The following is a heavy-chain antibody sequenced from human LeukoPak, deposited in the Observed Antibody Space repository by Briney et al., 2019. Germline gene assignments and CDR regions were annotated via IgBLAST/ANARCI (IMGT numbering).Heavy chain of an antibody. CDR3: ARATRRNYYYDSSGYLFDY. D-gene: IGHD3-22*01. J-gene: IGHJ4*02. CDR1: GFTVSSNY. Sequence: GGSLRLSCAASGFTVSSNYMSWVRQAPGNGLEWVSVIYSGGSTYYADSVKGRFTISRDNSKNTLYLQMNSLRAENTAVYYCARATRRNYYYDSSGYLFDYWGQGTLVTVSS. CDR2: IYSGGST. V-gene: IGHV3-66*01.